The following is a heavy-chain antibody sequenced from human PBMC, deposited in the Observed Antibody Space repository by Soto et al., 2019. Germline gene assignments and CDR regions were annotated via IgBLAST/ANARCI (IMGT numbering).Heavy chain of an antibody. CDR2: IIPIFGTA. D-gene: IGHD6-19*01. Sequence: SVELSSKASGGGFESCAMRWVRQAPGQGLEWMGGIIPIFGTANYAQKFQGRVTITADESTSTAYMELSSLRSEDTAVYYCARSSSGWYVFDYWGQGTLVTVSS. CDR1: GGGFESCA. J-gene: IGHJ4*02. CDR3: ARSSSGWYVFDY. V-gene: IGHV1-69*13.